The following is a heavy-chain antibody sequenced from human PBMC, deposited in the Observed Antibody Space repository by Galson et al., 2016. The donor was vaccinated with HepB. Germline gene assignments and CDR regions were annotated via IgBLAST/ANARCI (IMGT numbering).Heavy chain of an antibody. Sequence: TLSLTCAVYGGSCSGYYWSWIRQPPGKGLEWIGEINHSGSTNYNPSLKSRVTISVDTSKNQFPLKLSSVTAADTAVYYCARGDNPDYGDYASAYYYMDVWGKGTTVTVSS. CDR2: INHSGST. D-gene: IGHD4-17*01. V-gene: IGHV4-34*01. CDR3: ARGDNPDYGDYASAYYYMDV. CDR1: GGSCSGYY. J-gene: IGHJ6*03.